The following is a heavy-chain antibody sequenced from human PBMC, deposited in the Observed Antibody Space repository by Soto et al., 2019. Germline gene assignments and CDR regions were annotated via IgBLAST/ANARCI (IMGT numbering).Heavy chain of an antibody. Sequence: QVQLQESGPGLVKPSETLSLTCTVSGGSVSSGSYYWSWIRQPPGKGLEWIGYIYYSGSTNYNPSLTSRVTISVDTSKNQFSLKLSSVTAADTAVYYCARDYGDYHYNWFDPWGQGTLVTVSS. CDR2: IYYSGST. CDR3: ARDYGDYHYNWFDP. J-gene: IGHJ5*02. V-gene: IGHV4-61*01. D-gene: IGHD4-17*01. CDR1: GGSVSSGSYY.